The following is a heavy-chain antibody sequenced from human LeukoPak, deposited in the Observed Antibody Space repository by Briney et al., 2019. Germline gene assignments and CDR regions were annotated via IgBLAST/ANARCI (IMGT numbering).Heavy chain of an antibody. D-gene: IGHD3-16*01. CDR3: AVWGSSQPYRTYYFDY. CDR1: GGSISNTNW. J-gene: IGHJ4*02. Sequence: SGTLSLTCGVSGGSISNTNWWTWVRQPPGKGLEWIGEVNLQGSTNYNPSLKSRVTISVDTSKNQFSLKLSSVTAADTAVYYCAVWGSSQPYRTYYFDYWGQGTLVTVSS. CDR2: VNLQGST. V-gene: IGHV4-4*02.